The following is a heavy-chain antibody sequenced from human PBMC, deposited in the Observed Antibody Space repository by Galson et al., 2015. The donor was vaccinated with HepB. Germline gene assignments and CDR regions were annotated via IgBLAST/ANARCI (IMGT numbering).Heavy chain of an antibody. CDR1: GYTFTGYD. CDR2: INPNSGGT. J-gene: IGHJ3*02. D-gene: IGHD1-26*01. CDR3: ARVTSSGDAFDI. Sequence: SVKVSCKASGYTFTGYDMHWVRQAPGQGLEWVGWINPNSGGTNYAQKFQGRVTMTRDTSISTAYMELSRLRSDDTAVYYWARVTSSGDAFDIWGQGTMVTVSS. V-gene: IGHV1-2*02.